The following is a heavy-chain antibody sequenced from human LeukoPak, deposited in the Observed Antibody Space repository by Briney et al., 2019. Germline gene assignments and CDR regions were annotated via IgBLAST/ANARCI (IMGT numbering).Heavy chain of an antibody. Sequence: GASVKVSCKASGYTFTGYYMHWVRQAPGQGLEWMGWINPNSGGTNYAQKFQGRVTMTTDTSTSTAYMELRSLRSDDTAVYYCARDRPTYYYDSSGYYYYYYGMDVWGQGTTVTVSS. D-gene: IGHD3-22*01. CDR1: GYTFTGYY. CDR2: INPNSGGT. CDR3: ARDRPTYYYDSSGYYYYYYGMDV. V-gene: IGHV1-2*02. J-gene: IGHJ6*02.